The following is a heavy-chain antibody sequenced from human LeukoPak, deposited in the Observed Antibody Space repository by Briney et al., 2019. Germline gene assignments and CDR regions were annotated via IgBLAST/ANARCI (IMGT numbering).Heavy chain of an antibody. CDR2: ISSSSSTI. CDR3: ARVALHK. CDR1: GFTISNYG. V-gene: IGHV3-48*02. J-gene: IGHJ4*02. Sequence: GGSLRLSCAASGFTISNYGMHWVRQAPGKGLEWVSYISSSSSTIYYADSVKGRFTISRDNAKNSLYLQMNSLRDEDTAVYYCARVALHKWGQGTLVTVSS.